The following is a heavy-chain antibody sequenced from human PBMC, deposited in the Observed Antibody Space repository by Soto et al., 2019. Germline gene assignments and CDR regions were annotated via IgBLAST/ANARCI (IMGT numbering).Heavy chain of an antibody. CDR3: ALSYGDYVSYYLDY. J-gene: IGHJ4*02. CDR1: GYTFTSYG. V-gene: IGHV1-18*01. D-gene: IGHD4-17*01. CDR2: ISAYHGNT. Sequence: ASVKVSCKASGYTFTSYGISWVRQAPGQGLEWMGWISAYHGNTNYAQKLQGRVTMTTDTSTSTAYMELRSLRSDDTAVYYCALSYGDYVSYYLDYWGQGTLVPVSS.